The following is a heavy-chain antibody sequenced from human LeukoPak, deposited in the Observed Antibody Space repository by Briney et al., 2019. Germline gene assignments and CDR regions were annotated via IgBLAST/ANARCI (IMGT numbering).Heavy chain of an antibody. CDR2: ISSSGRTI. V-gene: IGHV3-48*03. CDR1: GFSFSSYE. D-gene: IGHD6-13*01. Sequence: PGGSLRLSCAASGFSFSSYEMNWVRQAPGKGLEWISYISSSGRTIYCADSVKGRFTISRDNAKNSLYLQMNSLRAEDTAVYYCAKCESSSSHYRLLDYWGQGTLVIVSS. CDR3: AKCESSSSHYRLLDY. J-gene: IGHJ4*02.